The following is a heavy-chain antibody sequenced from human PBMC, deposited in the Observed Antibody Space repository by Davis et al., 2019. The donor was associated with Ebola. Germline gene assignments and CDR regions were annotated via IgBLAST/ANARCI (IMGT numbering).Heavy chain of an antibody. Sequence: AASVKVSCKASGYTFTSYFMHWVRQAPGQGLQWMGVINPRGGSTSYAQKLQGRVTMTRDTSTSTVYMELSSLRSEDTAVYYCAGDAIAAAAPQYYYYGMDVWGQGTTVTVSS. CDR2: INPRGGST. D-gene: IGHD6-13*01. V-gene: IGHV1-46*01. J-gene: IGHJ6*02. CDR1: GYTFTSYF. CDR3: AGDAIAAAAPQYYYYGMDV.